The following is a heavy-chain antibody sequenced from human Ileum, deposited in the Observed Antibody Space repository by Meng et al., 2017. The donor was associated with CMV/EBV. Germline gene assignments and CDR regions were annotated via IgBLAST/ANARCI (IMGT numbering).Heavy chain of an antibody. CDR2: IYVSGST. Sequence: HGQAQEPGPALVKPSDTLSLTCSISGGSITSYSWSWIRQPAGKGLEWIGRIYVSGSTNYNPSLKSRVTMSVDTSKNQFSLKLSSVTAADTAIYYCAKGTGVTDPFDYWGQGTLVTVSS. CDR1: GGSITSYS. D-gene: IGHD1-14*01. V-gene: IGHV4-4*07. CDR3: AKGTGVTDPFDY. J-gene: IGHJ4*02.